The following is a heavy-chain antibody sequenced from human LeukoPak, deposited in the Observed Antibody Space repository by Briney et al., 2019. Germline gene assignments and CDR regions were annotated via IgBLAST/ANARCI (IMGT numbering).Heavy chain of an antibody. Sequence: PGGSLKLSCAASGFTFSSYSMNWVRQAPGKGLEWVSSISSSSSYIYYADSVKGRFTISRDNAKNSLYLQMNILRAEDTAVYYCARVVAGGTELYMDVWGKGTTVTVSS. CDR1: GFTFSSYS. D-gene: IGHD2-8*02. V-gene: IGHV3-21*01. CDR3: ARVVAGGTELYMDV. CDR2: ISSSSSYI. J-gene: IGHJ6*03.